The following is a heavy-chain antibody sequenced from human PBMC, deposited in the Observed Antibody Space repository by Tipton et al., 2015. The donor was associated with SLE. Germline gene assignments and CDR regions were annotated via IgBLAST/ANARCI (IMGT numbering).Heavy chain of an antibody. CDR2: INHSGDT. CDR3: ARLEDPFGIFGVPKGWFDP. CDR1: GGTFSGNY. D-gene: IGHD3-3*02. V-gene: IGHV4-34*01. Sequence: TLSLTCAVSGGTFSGNYWTWIRQPPGKGLDWIGEINHSGDTNYSPSLESRVTISLDMSRRQFSLKLTSVTAADTAVYYCARLEDPFGIFGVPKGWFDPWGQGTLVTVSS. J-gene: IGHJ5*02.